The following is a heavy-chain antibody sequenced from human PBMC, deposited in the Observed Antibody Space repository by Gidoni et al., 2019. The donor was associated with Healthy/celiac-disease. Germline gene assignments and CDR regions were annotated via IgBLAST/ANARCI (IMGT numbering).Heavy chain of an antibody. CDR3: ARSGRESSGGDWFDP. V-gene: IGHV3-9*01. Sequence: EVQLVESGGGLVQPGRSLRLSCAAAGVPFGASAMHWVRQAPGKGLEWVSGISWNSGSIGYADSVKGRFTISRDNAKNSLYLQMNSLRAEDTALYYCARSGRESSGGDWFDPWGQGTLVTVSS. CDR2: ISWNSGSI. J-gene: IGHJ5*02. CDR1: GVPFGASA. D-gene: IGHD6-19*01.